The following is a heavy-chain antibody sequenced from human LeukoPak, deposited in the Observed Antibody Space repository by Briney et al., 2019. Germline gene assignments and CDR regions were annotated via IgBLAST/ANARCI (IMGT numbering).Heavy chain of an antibody. Sequence: GGSLRLSCAASGFTFSTYWMSWVRQAPGKGLEWVANIMKNGSEKYYVDSVKGRFTISRDNAKNSLYLQMNSLRAEDTAMYYCARDAGSGSLFDYWGQGTLVTVST. CDR3: ARDAGSGSLFDY. J-gene: IGHJ4*02. CDR1: GFTFSTYW. CDR2: IMKNGSEK. D-gene: IGHD3-10*01. V-gene: IGHV3-7*05.